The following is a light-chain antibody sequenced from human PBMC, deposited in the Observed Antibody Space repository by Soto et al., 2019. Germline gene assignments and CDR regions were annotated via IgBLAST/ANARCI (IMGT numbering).Light chain of an antibody. CDR1: QSLSSTY. CDR3: QQFGSSPPRIT. J-gene: IGKJ5*01. V-gene: IGKV3-20*01. CDR2: GVS. Sequence: EIVMSQSPATLSVSPGERATLSCRASQSLSSTYLAWYQHKPGQAPRLLIYGVSSRATGIPDRFSGSGSGTGFTLTISRLEPEDFAVYYCQQFGSSPPRITFGQGTRLEIK.